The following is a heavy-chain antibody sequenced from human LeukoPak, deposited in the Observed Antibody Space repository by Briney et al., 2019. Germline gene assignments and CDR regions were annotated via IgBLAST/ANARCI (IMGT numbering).Heavy chain of an antibody. CDR2: IYYSGST. D-gene: IGHD2-15*01. J-gene: IGHJ6*02. CDR1: GGSISSYY. V-gene: IGHV4-59*12. CDR3: ARDLGGGSKKRKQPYYYGMDV. Sequence: SETLSLTCTVSGGSISSYYWSWIRQPPGKGLEWIGYIYYSGSTYYNPSLKSRVTISVDTSKSQFSLKLSSVTAADTAVYYCARDLGGGSKKRKQPYYYGMDVWGQGTTVTVSS.